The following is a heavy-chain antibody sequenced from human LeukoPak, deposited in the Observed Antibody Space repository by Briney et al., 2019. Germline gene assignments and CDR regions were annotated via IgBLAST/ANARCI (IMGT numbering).Heavy chain of an antibody. CDR2: ITGSGGST. D-gene: IGHD4-17*01. V-gene: IGHV3-23*01. CDR3: AKETNDYGDYVPLIDY. CDR1: GFTFSSYA. Sequence: GGSLRLSCAASGFTFSSYAMSWVRQAPGKGLEWVSVITGSGGSTYYADSVKGRFTISRDNSKNTLYLQMNSLRAEDTAVYYCAKETNDYGDYVPLIDYWGQGTLVTVSS. J-gene: IGHJ4*02.